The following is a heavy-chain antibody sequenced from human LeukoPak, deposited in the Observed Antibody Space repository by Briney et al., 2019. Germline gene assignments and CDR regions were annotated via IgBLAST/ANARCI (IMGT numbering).Heavy chain of an antibody. J-gene: IGHJ6*03. Sequence: GASVELSQKASGYTYTRCDINWVPQATGQGLEWMGWMNHNSRNTEYADKFQRRVTMTRTTFMSRGYMELSSPRYEYAAVHSCARAPTMVWTDYCFMDVWGKGTTVTVSS. CDR2: MNHNSRNT. CDR3: ARAPTMVWTDYCFMDV. D-gene: IGHD3/OR15-3a*01. V-gene: IGHV1-8*01. CDR1: GYTYTRCD.